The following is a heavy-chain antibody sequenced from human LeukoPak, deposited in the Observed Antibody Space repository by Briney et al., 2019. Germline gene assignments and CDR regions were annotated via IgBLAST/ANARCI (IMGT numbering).Heavy chain of an antibody. J-gene: IGHJ1*01. Sequence: SETLSLTCTVSGGSISSYYWSWIRQPPGKGLEWIGYIYYSGSTNYNPSLKSRVTISVDTSKNQFSLKLGSVTAADTAVYYCAGNIAAAGTFEYFQHWGQGTLVTVSS. CDR3: AGNIAAAGTFEYFQH. CDR1: GGSISSYY. CDR2: IYYSGST. D-gene: IGHD6-13*01. V-gene: IGHV4-59*01.